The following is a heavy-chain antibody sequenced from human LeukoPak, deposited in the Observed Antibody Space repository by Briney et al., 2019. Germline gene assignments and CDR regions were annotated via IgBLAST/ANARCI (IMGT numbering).Heavy chain of an antibody. V-gene: IGHV4-34*01. J-gene: IGHJ4*02. CDR1: GGSFSGYY. CDR3: ARRFISGWYGY. Sequence: SETLSLTCAVYGGSFSGYYWSWIRQPPGKGLEWIGEINHSGSTNYNPSLKSRVTISVDTSKNQFSLKLSSVTAADTAVYYCARRFISGWYGYWGQGTLVSVSS. CDR2: INHSGST. D-gene: IGHD6-19*01.